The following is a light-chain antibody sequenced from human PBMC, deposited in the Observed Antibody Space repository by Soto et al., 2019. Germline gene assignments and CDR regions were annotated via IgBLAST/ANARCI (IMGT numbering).Light chain of an antibody. CDR3: QQSGRTSWR. J-gene: IGKJ1*01. V-gene: IGKV3-20*01. Sequence: ENVLTRSVGPLSLSPGERATLSCRASQSVSSSYLAWYQQQAGPAPRLLIYGASNRATGIPDRFSGSGSGTDFTLTISRLEPEDFAVYYCQQSGRTSWRFGQGTKVDIK. CDR2: GAS. CDR1: QSVSSSY.